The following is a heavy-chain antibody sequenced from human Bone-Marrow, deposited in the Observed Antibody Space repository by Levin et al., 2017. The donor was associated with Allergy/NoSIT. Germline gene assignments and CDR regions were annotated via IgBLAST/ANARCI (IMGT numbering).Heavy chain of an antibody. CDR1: GFTLSTYS. Sequence: GESLKISCAASGFTLSTYSMSWVRQAPGKGLEWVSSSHMNNNTYYTDSVKGRFTISRDNAKGSLYLQMNSLRVEDTGVYYCARDPSVVGSRTPWGQGTMVIVSS. CDR2: SHMNNNT. J-gene: IGHJ3*01. D-gene: IGHD1-26*01. CDR3: ARDPSVVGSRTP. V-gene: IGHV3-21*04.